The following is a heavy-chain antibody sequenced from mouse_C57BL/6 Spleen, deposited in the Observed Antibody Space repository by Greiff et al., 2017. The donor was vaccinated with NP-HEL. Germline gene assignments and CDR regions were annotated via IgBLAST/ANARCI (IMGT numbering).Heavy chain of an antibody. J-gene: IGHJ3*01. Sequence: EVKLMESGPELVKPGASVKISCKASGYSFTGYYMNWVKQSPEKSLEWIGEINPSTGGTTYNQKFKAKATLTVDKSSSTAYMQLKSLTSEDSAVYYCAREEYYYGSSYFAYWGQGTLVTVSA. CDR3: AREEYYYGSSYFAY. CDR2: INPSTGGT. V-gene: IGHV1-42*01. D-gene: IGHD1-1*01. CDR1: GYSFTGYY.